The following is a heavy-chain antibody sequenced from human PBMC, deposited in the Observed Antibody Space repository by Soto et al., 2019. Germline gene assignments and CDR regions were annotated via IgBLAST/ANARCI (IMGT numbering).Heavy chain of an antibody. D-gene: IGHD3-22*01. J-gene: IGHJ4*02. V-gene: IGHV3-23*01. Sequence: GGSLRLSCAASGFTFSSYAMSWVRQAPGKGLEWVSAISGSGGSTYYADSVKGRFTISRDNSKNTLYLQMNSLRAEDTAVYYCAKMRDTMIVVVIPRGIYFDYWGQGPLVPVSS. CDR3: AKMRDTMIVVVIPRGIYFDY. CDR2: ISGSGGST. CDR1: GFTFSSYA.